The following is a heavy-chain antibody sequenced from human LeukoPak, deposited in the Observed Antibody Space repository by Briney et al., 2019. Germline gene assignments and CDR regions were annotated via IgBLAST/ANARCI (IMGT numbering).Heavy chain of an antibody. Sequence: ASVKVACKSSGYTFTGYYMHWVRQPPGQGLEWMGWINPNSGGTNYAKNCQGRVIMTSATSISTAYLEMKRMRSDDTAVYYCARAVAGIDYWGQGTLVTVSS. V-gene: IGHV1-2*02. CDR1: GYTFTGYY. CDR3: ARAVAGIDY. CDR2: INPNSGGT. J-gene: IGHJ4*02. D-gene: IGHD6-19*01.